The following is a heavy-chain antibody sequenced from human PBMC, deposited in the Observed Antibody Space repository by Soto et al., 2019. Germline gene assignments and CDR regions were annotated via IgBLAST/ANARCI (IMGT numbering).Heavy chain of an antibody. D-gene: IGHD1-1*01. CDR2: IIPHHDIT. Sequence: QVQLVQSGAEVRKPGSSVKVSCKASGGTFERKTLSWVRQAPGQGLQWMGRIIPHHDITDYAQNFEGRVTMTSDKSTGIANLELNGLRSEDTAVYYCATDGGGGSYWTSWGQGTLVTVSS. V-gene: IGHV1-69*08. CDR1: GGTFERKT. J-gene: IGHJ5*02. CDR3: ATDGGGGSYWTS.